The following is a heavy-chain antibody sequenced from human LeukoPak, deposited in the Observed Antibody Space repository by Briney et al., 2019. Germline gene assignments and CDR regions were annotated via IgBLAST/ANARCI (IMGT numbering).Heavy chain of an antibody. CDR2: ISGSGGST. CDR1: GFTFSSYA. CDR3: ARAVVRGVLDY. Sequence: GGSLGLSCAASGFTFSSYAMSWVRQAPGKGLEWVSAISGSGGSTYYADSVKGRFTISRDNSKNTLYLQMNSLRAEDTAMYYCARAVVRGVLDYWGQGTLVTVSS. J-gene: IGHJ4*02. V-gene: IGHV3-23*01. D-gene: IGHD3-10*02.